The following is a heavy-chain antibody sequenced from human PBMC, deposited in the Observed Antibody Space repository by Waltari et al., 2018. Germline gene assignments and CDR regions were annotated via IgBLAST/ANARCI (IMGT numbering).Heavy chain of an antibody. Sequence: QVQLQPSGSGLVKPSQTLSLPCFTSRDTVSSNRAAWNRIRQSPSRGLEWLGRTYYRSKWYTDDARSVRSRITNDADTSRNQFSLHLKSVTPEDTAVYFCARDSALRGYWYFDLWCRGTQVTVSS. J-gene: IGHJ2*01. CDR1: RDTVSSNRAA. CDR3: ARDSALRGYWYFDL. CDR2: TYYRSKWYT. V-gene: IGHV6-1*01.